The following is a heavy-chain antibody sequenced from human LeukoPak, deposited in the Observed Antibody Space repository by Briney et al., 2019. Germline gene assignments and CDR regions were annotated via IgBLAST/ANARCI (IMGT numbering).Heavy chain of an antibody. CDR1: GGSISSGGYY. J-gene: IGHJ4*02. CDR2: IYYSGST. Sequence: SQTLSLTCTVSGGSISSGGYYWSWIRQHPGKGLEWIGYIYYSGSTYYNPSLKSRVTISVDTSKNQFSLKLSSVTAADTAVYYCARIHRYCSGGACYVLDNWGQGTLVAVSS. V-gene: IGHV4-31*03. CDR3: ARIHRYCSGGACYVLDN. D-gene: IGHD2-15*01.